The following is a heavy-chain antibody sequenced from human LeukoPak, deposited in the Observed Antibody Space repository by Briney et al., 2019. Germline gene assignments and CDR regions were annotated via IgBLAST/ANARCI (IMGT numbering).Heavy chain of an antibody. CDR3: ARGPPMYSYGSSAYHYDYFEF. CDR1: GGSISSYY. J-gene: IGHJ4*02. CDR2: IYYIGST. D-gene: IGHD3-22*01. Sequence: SETLSLTCTVSGGSISSYYWSWIRQPPGKGLEWIGYIYYIGSTNYNTSLKSRVTISIDTSKNQFSLKLRSVTAADTAVYYCARGPPMYSYGSSAYHYDYFEFWGQGTLVTVSS. V-gene: IGHV4-59*01.